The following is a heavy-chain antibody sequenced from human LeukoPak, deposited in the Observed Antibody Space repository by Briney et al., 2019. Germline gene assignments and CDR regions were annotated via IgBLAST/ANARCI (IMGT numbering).Heavy chain of an antibody. Sequence: SETLSLTCTVSGGSISSYYWSWIRQPPRGGLEWIGYIYYIRSTNYNPSLRSRVTISLDMSKNQFSLKLSSVTAADTAVYYCARENRAYCGGDCYDDAFDIWGQGTMVTVSS. CDR3: ARENRAYCGGDCYDDAFDI. CDR2: IYYIRST. D-gene: IGHD2-21*02. J-gene: IGHJ3*02. CDR1: GGSISSYY. V-gene: IGHV4-59*01.